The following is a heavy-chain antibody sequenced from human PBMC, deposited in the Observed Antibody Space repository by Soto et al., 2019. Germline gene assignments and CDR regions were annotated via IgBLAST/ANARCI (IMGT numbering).Heavy chain of an antibody. CDR2: IYPGDSDT. CDR1: GYSFTSYW. Sequence: GESLKISCKGSGYSFTSYWIGWVRQMPGKGLEWMGIIYPGDSDTRYSPSFQGQVTISADKSISTAYLQWSSLKASDTAMYYCARRQYYYDSSGYYYYLDYWGQGTLVTVSS. CDR3: ARRQYYYDSSGYYYYLDY. V-gene: IGHV5-51*01. D-gene: IGHD3-22*01. J-gene: IGHJ4*02.